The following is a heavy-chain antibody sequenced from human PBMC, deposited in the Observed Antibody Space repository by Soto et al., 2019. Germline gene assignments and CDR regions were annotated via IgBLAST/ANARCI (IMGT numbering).Heavy chain of an antibody. CDR1: GYTFTSYD. V-gene: IGHV1-8*01. J-gene: IGHJ5*02. Sequence: ASVKVSCKASGYTFTSYDINWVRQATGQGLEWMGWMNPNSGNKGYAQKFQGRVTMTRNTSIGTAYMGLSSLRSGDTAVYYCARVMGYCSSTSCHPRWFDPWGQGTLVTVSS. D-gene: IGHD2-2*01. CDR3: ARVMGYCSSTSCHPRWFDP. CDR2: MNPNSGNK.